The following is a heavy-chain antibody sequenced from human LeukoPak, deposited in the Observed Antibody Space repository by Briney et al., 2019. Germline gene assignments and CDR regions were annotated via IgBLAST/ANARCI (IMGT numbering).Heavy chain of an antibody. D-gene: IGHD4-17*01. V-gene: IGHV1-2*02. J-gene: IGHJ4*02. CDR2: INPNSGGT. CDR1: GYTFTGYY. CDR3: ARVGHGFYGDYIDY. Sequence: ASVKVSSKASGYTFTGYYMHWVRQAPGQGLEWMGWINPNSGGTNYAQKFQGRVTMTRDTSISTAYMELSRLRSDDTAVYYCARVGHGFYGDYIDYWGQGNLVTVSS.